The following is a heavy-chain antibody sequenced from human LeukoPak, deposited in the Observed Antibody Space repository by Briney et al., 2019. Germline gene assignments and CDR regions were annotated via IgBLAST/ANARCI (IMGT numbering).Heavy chain of an antibody. CDR2: IKEDGSVK. Sequence: PGGSLRLSCAASGFTFKNNWMAWVRQAPGKGLEWLANIKEDGSVKNYVDSVKGRFTISRDNAKNSLYLQMNSLRAEDTAVYFCKSQDYWGQGTLVTVSS. CDR1: GFTFKNNW. CDR3: KSQDY. J-gene: IGHJ4*02. V-gene: IGHV3-7*01.